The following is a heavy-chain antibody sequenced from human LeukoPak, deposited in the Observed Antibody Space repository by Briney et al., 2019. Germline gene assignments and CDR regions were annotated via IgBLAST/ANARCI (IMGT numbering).Heavy chain of an antibody. CDR2: LSYDGSNK. J-gene: IGHJ6*03. V-gene: IGHV3-30*18. CDR3: AKDDKYYYYYYMDV. Sequence: GGSLRLSCAASGFTFSSYGMHWVRQAPGKGLEWVAVLSYDGSNKYYADSVKGRFTISRDNSKNTLYLQMNSLRAEDTAVYYCAKDDKYYYYYYMDVWGKGTTVTVSS. CDR1: GFTFSSYG.